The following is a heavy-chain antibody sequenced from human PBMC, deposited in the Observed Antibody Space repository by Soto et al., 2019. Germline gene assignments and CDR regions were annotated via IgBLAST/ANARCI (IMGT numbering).Heavy chain of an antibody. CDR3: ASPIVGVPFLELLPFDG. CDR1: GGTVSSYS. CDR2: ILTLRQTP. V-gene: IGHV1-69*06. Sequence: QVQLVQSEAEVKKPGSSVRVSCKSSGGTVSSYSLSCLRQAPGQGLEGVGGILTLRQTPKYAPTFQGRVTISVDSSPNTGYMDLTRLTSADTAVYYCASPIVGVPFLELLPFDGWGQGTLVTVSS. D-gene: IGHD3-3*02. J-gene: IGHJ5*02.